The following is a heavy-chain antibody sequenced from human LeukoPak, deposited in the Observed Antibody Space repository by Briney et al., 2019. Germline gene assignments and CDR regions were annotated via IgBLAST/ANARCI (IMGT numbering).Heavy chain of an antibody. CDR3: ARSGSSSWSSVFDH. V-gene: IGHV1-18*01. D-gene: IGHD6-13*01. J-gene: IGHJ4*02. CDR1: GYIFTSYG. Sequence: ASVKVSCKASGYIFTSYGITWVRQAPGQGLEWMGRISTFNDKTVFADKFQGRVTMTTDTDTAYLTLRRLRSDDTAVYFCARSGSSSWSSVFDHWGRGTPVTVSS. CDR2: ISTFNDKT.